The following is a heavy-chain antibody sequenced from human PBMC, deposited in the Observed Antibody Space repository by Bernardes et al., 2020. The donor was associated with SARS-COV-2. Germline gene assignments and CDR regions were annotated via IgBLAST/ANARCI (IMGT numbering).Heavy chain of an antibody. J-gene: IGHJ2*01. V-gene: IGHV3-30*02. CDR3: AKDQGYWGKFGL. CDR2: LSQDATHK. D-gene: IGHD7-27*01. Sequence: GGSLRLSCAASGFTFTVNGMHWFRQAPGKGLEWVAFLSQDATHKIYAYSVKGRFTISRDISKTTLYLQMNGLRPEDTAIYFCAKDQGYWGKFGLWGRGTLVTVSS. CDR1: GFTFTVNG.